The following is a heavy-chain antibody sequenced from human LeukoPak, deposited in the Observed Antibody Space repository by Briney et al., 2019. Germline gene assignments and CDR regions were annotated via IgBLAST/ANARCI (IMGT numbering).Heavy chain of an antibody. CDR2: IYPGDSDT. V-gene: IGHV5-51*01. CDR1: GYSFSTYW. J-gene: IGHJ2*01. CDR3: ARDAIVGATQGYFDL. Sequence: GESLKISCKGSGYSFSTYWIGWVRQMPGKGLEWMGIIYPGDSDTRYSPSFQGQVTISADKSINTAYLQWSNLKASDTAMYFCARDAIVGATQGYFDLWGRGTLVIVSS. D-gene: IGHD1-26*01.